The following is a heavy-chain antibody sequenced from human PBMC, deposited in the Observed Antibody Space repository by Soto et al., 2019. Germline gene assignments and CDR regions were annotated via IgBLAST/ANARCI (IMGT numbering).Heavy chain of an antibody. J-gene: IGHJ5*02. CDR1: GYTFTTHG. Sequence: QVQLVQSGAEVKKPGASVKVSCKASGYTFTTHGISWVRQVPGQGLEWMGWVRGDNGHTNYAQSLQGRVTTTTDTSTNKAYMELRSLRSDDTAVYYCARDLGYCRSGTCYREWFDPWGQGTLVTVSS. CDR3: ARDLGYCRSGTCYREWFDP. V-gene: IGHV1-18*01. CDR2: VRGDNGHT. D-gene: IGHD2-15*01.